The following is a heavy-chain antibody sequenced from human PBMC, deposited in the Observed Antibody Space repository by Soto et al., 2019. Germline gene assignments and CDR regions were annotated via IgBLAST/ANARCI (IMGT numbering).Heavy chain of an antibody. V-gene: IGHV1-46*01. CDR2: IDTNDGST. CDR3: ARDRYSSTSCPGY. J-gene: IGHJ4*02. CDR1: GNTFSTYY. Sequence: ASVKVSCKASGNTFSTYYIHWVRQAPGQGLEWMGMIDTNDGSTNAQKFQGRVTISRDNSKNTLYLQMNSLRAEDTAVYYCARDRYSSTSCPGYWGQGTLVTVS. D-gene: IGHD2-2*01.